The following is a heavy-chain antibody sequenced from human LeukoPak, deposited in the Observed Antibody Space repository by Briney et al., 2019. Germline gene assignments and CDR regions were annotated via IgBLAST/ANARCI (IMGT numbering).Heavy chain of an antibody. CDR1: GFTLRSYN. J-gene: IGHJ3*02. CDR2: ISSSSSTI. Sequence: GGSLRLSCAASGFTLRSYNMNWVRQAPGKGLEWVSYISSSSSTIYYADSVKGRFTISRDNAKNSLYLQMNSLRDEDTAVYYCARRWFGESQGSFDIWGQGTMVTVSS. CDR3: ARRWFGESQGSFDI. V-gene: IGHV3-48*02. D-gene: IGHD3-10*01.